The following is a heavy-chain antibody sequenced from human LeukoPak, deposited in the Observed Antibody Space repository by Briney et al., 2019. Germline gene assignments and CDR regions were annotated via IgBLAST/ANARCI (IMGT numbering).Heavy chain of an antibody. CDR1: GLTFSSYW. J-gene: IGHJ4*02. CDR3: ARVTEYSTAGMRY. D-gene: IGHD6-13*01. V-gene: IGHV3-74*01. Sequence: PGGSLRLSCAASGLTFSSYWMHWVRQAPGKGLVWVSRISSDGSTTTYADSVKGRFTISRDNAKNTMYLQMNSLRAEDTALYYCARVTEYSTAGMRYWGQGTLVTVSS. CDR2: ISSDGSTT.